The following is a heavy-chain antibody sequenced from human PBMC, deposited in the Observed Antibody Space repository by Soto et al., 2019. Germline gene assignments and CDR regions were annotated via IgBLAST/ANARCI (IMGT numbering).Heavy chain of an antibody. CDR3: ATSVGTERTFSFDY. D-gene: IGHD1-1*01. V-gene: IGHV3-23*01. CDR1: GFTFSNYA. CDR2: ISGTGGST. J-gene: IGHJ4*02. Sequence: EVQMLESGGDLVQPGGSLRLSCAASGFTFSNYAMSWVRQTPGKGLEWVSTISGTGGSTYYADSVKGRFTISRDNSKNTLYLQMNSLRAEDTAIYYCATSVGTERTFSFDYWGQGTLVTVSS.